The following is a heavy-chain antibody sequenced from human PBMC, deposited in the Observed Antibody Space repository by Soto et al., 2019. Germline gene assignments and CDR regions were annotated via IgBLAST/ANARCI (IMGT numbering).Heavy chain of an antibody. CDR2: ISNEGSNK. V-gene: IGHV3-30*18. CDR3: AKAGKYSGYDYYFDF. Sequence: KGLELVAVISNEGSNKYYSDSVKGRFTISRDNSKNTLYLQMNSLRAEDTAVYYCAKAGKYSGYDYYFDFWGQGAVVTVS. J-gene: IGHJ4*02. D-gene: IGHD5-12*01.